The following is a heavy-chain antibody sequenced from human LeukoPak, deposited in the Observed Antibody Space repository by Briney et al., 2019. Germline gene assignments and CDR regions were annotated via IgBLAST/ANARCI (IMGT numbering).Heavy chain of an antibody. CDR3: ARGYGGYAHWFDH. V-gene: IGHV3-7*04. CDR1: GFTFNSYG. J-gene: IGHJ5*02. Sequence: GGSLRLSCAASGFTFNSYGMNWVRQAPGKGLEWVANIKQDGSEKYYVDSVKGRFTISRDNAKNSLYLQMNSLRAEDTAVYYCARGYGGYAHWFDHWGQGTLVTVSS. D-gene: IGHD4-17*01. CDR2: IKQDGSEK.